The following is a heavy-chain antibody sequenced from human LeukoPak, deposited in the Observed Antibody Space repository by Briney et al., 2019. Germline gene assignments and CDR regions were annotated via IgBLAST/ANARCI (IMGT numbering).Heavy chain of an antibody. J-gene: IGHJ4*02. CDR2: ISSSSSYI. CDR3: AREMILGTSSSGTFDY. V-gene: IGHV3-21*01. Sequence: PGGSLRLSCAASGFTFSSYSMNWVRQAPGKGLEWVSSISSSSSYIYYAGSVKGRFTISRDNAKNSLYLQMNSLRAEDTAVYYCAREMILGTSSSGTFDYWGQGTLVTVSS. CDR1: GFTFSSYS. D-gene: IGHD6-13*01.